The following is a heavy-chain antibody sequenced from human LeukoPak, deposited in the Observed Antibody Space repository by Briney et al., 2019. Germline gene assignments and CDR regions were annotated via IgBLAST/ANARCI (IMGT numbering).Heavy chain of an antibody. CDR3: ARYSSSLGGLDY. V-gene: IGHV3-30-3*01. J-gene: IGHJ4*02. D-gene: IGHD6-6*01. CDR2: ISYDGSNK. CDR1: GFTFGDYA. Sequence: GGSLRLSCTASGFTFGDYAMHWVRQAPGKGLEWVAVISYDGSNKYYADSVKGRFTISRDNSKNTLYLQMNSLRAEDTAVYYCARYSSSLGGLDYWGQGTLVTVSS.